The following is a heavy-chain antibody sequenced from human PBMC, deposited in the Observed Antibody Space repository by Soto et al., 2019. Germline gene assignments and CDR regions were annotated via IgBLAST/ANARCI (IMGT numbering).Heavy chain of an antibody. Sequence: GESLKISCQASGYTFTSYWITWVRQMPGKGLERVGRMDPNDAYTNYSPSFQGHVTISADRSTNTAYLHCSNLKASDTATYYCARDALTSSYWYLDFWRRRNLVTASS. V-gene: IGHV5-10-1*01. CDR1: GYTFTSYW. CDR2: MDPNDAYT. J-gene: IGHJ2*01. CDR3: ARDALTSSYWYLDF.